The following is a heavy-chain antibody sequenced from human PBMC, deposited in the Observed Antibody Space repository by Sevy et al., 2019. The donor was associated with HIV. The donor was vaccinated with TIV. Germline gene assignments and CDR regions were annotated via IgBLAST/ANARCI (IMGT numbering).Heavy chain of an antibody. CDR3: AKMYYDFWSGASGVFDY. J-gene: IGHJ4*02. CDR2: ISGSGGST. Sequence: GGSLRLSCAASGFTFSSYAMSWVRQAPGKGLEWVSAISGSGGSTYYADSVKGRFTISGDNSKNTLYLQMNSLRAEDTAVYYCAKMYYDFWSGASGVFDYWGQGTLVTASS. V-gene: IGHV3-23*01. CDR1: GFTFSSYA. D-gene: IGHD3-3*01.